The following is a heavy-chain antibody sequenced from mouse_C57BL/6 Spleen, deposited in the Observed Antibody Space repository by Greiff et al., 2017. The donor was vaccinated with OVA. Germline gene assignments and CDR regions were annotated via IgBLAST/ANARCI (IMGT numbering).Heavy chain of an antibody. V-gene: IGHV5-9-1*02. J-gene: IGHJ1*03. D-gene: IGHD2-1*01. CDR1: GFTFSSYA. CDR2: ISSGGDYI. CDR3: TRDRGNYVDWYFDV. Sequence: EVKLMESGEGLVKPGGSLKLSCAASGFTFSSYAMSWVRQTPEKRLEWVAYISSGGDYIYYADTVKGRFTISRDNARNTLYLQMSSLKSEDTAMYYGTRDRGNYVDWYFDVWGTGTTVTVSS.